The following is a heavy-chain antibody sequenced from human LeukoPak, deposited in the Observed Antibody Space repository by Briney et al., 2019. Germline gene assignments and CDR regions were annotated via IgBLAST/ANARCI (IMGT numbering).Heavy chain of an antibody. CDR3: ARSPRGYSSSWNWFDP. V-gene: IGHV4-34*01. D-gene: IGHD6-13*01. CDR2: INHSGST. J-gene: IGHJ5*02. CDR1: GGSFSGYY. Sequence: SETLSLACAVYGGSFSGYYWSWIRQPPGKGLEWIGEINHSGSTNCNPSLKSRVTISVDTSKNQFSLKLTSVTAADTAVYYCARSPRGYSSSWNWFDPWGQGTLVTVSS.